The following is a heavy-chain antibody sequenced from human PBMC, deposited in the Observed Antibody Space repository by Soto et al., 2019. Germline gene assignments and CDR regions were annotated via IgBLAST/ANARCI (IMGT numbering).Heavy chain of an antibody. CDR2: IYYSGST. J-gene: IGHJ4*02. CDR1: GGSISSSSYY. D-gene: IGHD5-18*01. V-gene: IGHV4-39*01. CDR3: ARTIVDTAMIWDS. Sequence: QLQLQASGPGLVKPSETLSLTCTVSGGSISSSSYYWGWIRQPPGKGLEWIGSIYYSGSTYYNPSLKSRVTISVDTSKNQFSLKLSSVTAADTAVYYCARTIVDTAMIWDSWGQGTLVTVSS.